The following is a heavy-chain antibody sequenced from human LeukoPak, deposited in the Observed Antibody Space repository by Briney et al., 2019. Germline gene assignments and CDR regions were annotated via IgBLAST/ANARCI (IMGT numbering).Heavy chain of an antibody. V-gene: IGHV4-59*01. CDR3: ARVITVRGVIFDY. D-gene: IGHD3-16*01. CDR1: GGSFSSYY. Sequence: SETLSLTCTVSGGSFSSYYWSWIRQPPGKGLEWIGYIYYSGSTNYNPSLKSRITMSVDTSKNLFSLTLSSVTAADTAVYYCARVITVRGVIFDYWGQGTLVTVSS. J-gene: IGHJ4*02. CDR2: IYYSGST.